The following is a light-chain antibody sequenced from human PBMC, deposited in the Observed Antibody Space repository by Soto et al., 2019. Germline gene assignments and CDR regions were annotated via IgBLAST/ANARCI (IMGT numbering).Light chain of an antibody. V-gene: IGKV1-9*01. CDR1: QDISNF. CDR3: HQLDTYPLT. Sequence: DIQLTQSPSFLSASVGDRVALTCRASQDISNFLAWFQQKPGRAPKLLIYAVFTLQSGVPSRFSGSGSGTEFTLTINSLQPEDFATYYCHQLDTYPLTFGGGTKVDIK. CDR2: AVF. J-gene: IGKJ4*01.